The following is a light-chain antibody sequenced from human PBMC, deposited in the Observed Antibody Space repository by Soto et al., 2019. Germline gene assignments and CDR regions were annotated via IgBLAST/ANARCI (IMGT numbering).Light chain of an antibody. CDR2: AAS. CDR3: QQYYSYPSLT. V-gene: IGKV1-8*01. Sequence: AIRMTQFPSSLFASTGDRVTITCRASQGISSYLAWYQQKPGKAPKLLIYAASTLQSGVPSRFSGSGSGTDFTLTISCLQSEDFATYYCQQYYSYPSLTFGGGTKV. CDR1: QGISSY. J-gene: IGKJ4*01.